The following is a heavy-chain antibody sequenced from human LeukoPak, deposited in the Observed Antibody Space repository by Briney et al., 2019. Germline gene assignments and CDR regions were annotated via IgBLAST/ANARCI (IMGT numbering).Heavy chain of an antibody. CDR1: GFTVSSNY. D-gene: IGHD3-10*01. CDR3: ARDYYYGSGSYYNVRYYGMDV. V-gene: IGHV3-66*01. CDR2: IYSGGST. Sequence: GGSLRLSCAASGFTVSSNYMSWVRQAPGKGREWVSVIYSGGSTYYADSVKGRFTISRDNSQNTLYLQMNSLRAEDTAVYYCARDYYYGSGSYYNVRYYGMDVWGQGTTVTVSS. J-gene: IGHJ6*02.